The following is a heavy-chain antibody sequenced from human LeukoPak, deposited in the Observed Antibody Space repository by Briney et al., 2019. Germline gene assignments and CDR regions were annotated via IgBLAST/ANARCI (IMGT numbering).Heavy chain of an antibody. CDR2: IRTKAYGAST. V-gene: IGHV3-49*04. J-gene: IGHJ4*02. D-gene: IGHD4-11*01. CDR1: GFTFRDYT. CDR3: TRFTGSVTVTTGFDY. Sequence: GGSLSLSCTVSGFTFRDYTMTWVRQAPGKGLEWVGFIRTKAYGASTEFAASVKGRFSISRDDSKSIAHLQMNSLKAEDTGVYYCTRFTGSVTVTTGFDYWGQGTLVTVSS.